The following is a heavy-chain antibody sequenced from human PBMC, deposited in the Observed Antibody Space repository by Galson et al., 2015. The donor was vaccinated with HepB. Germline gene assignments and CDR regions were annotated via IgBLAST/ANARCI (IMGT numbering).Heavy chain of an antibody. CDR3: ARQAVAPPGLLGYYGMDV. Sequence: SLRLSCAASGFTFSSYSMNWVRQAPGKGLEWVSSISSSSSYIYYADSVKGRFTISRDNAKNSLYLQMNSLRAEDTAVYYCARQAVAPPGLLGYYGMDVWGQGTTVTVSS. CDR2: ISSSSSYI. J-gene: IGHJ6*02. CDR1: GFTFSSYS. V-gene: IGHV3-21*01. D-gene: IGHD6-19*01.